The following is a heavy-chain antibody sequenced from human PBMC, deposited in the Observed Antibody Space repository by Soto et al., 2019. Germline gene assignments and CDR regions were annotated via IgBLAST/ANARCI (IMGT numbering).Heavy chain of an antibody. CDR3: VRAAVYSGYDYVYYYGMDV. V-gene: IGHV3-33*01. CDR2: VWYDGRNK. Sequence: QVQLVESGGGVVQPGRSLRLSCAASGFTVNNYGMHWVRQVPGKGLEWVALVWYDGRNKSYVDSVKGRFTISRDNSKNTLYLEMTSLRDEDTAVYYCVRAAVYSGYDYVYYYGMDVWGQGTTVTVSS. D-gene: IGHD5-12*01. CDR1: GFTVNNYG. J-gene: IGHJ6*02.